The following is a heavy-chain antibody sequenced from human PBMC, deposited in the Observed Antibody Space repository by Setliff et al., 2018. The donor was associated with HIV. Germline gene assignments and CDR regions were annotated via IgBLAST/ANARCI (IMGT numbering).Heavy chain of an antibody. V-gene: IGHV3-7*01. CDR3: ARDRGGSDYFDY. Sequence: LKISCTASGFTFSYFWMSWVRQTPGKGLECVATIKHDGSETYYVDSVRGRFTISRDNAKNSLFLRINSLTAEDTGVFYCARDRGGSDYFDYWGHGTLVTVSS. CDR1: GFTFSYFW. D-gene: IGHD3-10*01. CDR2: IKHDGSET. J-gene: IGHJ4*01.